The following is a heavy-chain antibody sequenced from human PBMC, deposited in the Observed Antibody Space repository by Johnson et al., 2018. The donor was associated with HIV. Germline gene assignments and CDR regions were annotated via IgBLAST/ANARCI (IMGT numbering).Heavy chain of an antibody. J-gene: IGHJ3*02. CDR2: ISSSGSTI. Sequence: VQLVESGGGLIHPGGSLRLSCAASGFTVSSSAMHRVHQAPGKGLEWVSYISSSGSTIYYADSVKGRFTISRDNAKNSLYLQMNSLRAEDTALYYCARFENTLSNAFDIWGQGTMVTVSS. V-gene: IGHV3-48*04. CDR3: ARFENTLSNAFDI. CDR1: GFTVSSSA. D-gene: IGHD3-10*01.